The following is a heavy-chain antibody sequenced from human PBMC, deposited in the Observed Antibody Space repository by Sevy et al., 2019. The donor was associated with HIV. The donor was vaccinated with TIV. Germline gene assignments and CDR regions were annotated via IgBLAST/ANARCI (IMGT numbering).Heavy chain of an antibody. CDR3: VRAIAKDGSF. Sequence: GGSLRLSCVASGFSLNNYWMNWVRQAPGKGLEWVANINQDGSVKYYVDSVRGRFTISRDNARNLVFLQMSSLRVDDSAFYYCVRAIAKDGSFWGQGTLVTVSS. D-gene: IGHD6-13*01. V-gene: IGHV3-7*01. CDR1: GFSLNNYW. J-gene: IGHJ4*02. CDR2: INQDGSVK.